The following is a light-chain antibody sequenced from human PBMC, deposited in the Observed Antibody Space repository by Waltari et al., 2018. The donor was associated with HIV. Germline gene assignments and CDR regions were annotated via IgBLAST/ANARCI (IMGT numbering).Light chain of an antibody. J-gene: IGKJ4*01. Sequence: DIQMTQSPSSLSASVGDRVTITCRASQSISSYLNWYQQKPGKAPKLRSYAASSLQSRVPSRFSGSGSGTDLTLTISSLQPEDFATYYCQQSYSTPLTFGGGTKVEIK. CDR2: AAS. CDR1: QSISSY. CDR3: QQSYSTPLT. V-gene: IGKV1-39*01.